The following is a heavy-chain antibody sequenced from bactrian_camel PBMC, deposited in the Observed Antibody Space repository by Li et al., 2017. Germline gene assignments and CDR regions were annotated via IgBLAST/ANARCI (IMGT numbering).Heavy chain of an antibody. Sequence: HVQLVESGGGSVQAGGSLRLSCVASGYTSSDYCMAWFRQAPGKEREAAATISSLGLTRYTDSVKGRFTISRDNAKNTLYLQMHSLKPDDSAMYYCARGLYSSCGATPSISIFDVWGPGTQVTVS. J-gene: IGHJ4*01. V-gene: IGHV3S55*01. CDR3: ARGLYSSCGATPSISIFDV. D-gene: IGHD3*01. CDR1: GYTSSDYC. CDR2: ISSLGLT.